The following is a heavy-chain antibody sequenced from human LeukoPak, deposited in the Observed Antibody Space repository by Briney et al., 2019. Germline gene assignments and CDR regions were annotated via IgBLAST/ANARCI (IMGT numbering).Heavy chain of an antibody. CDR2: ISVYNGDT. V-gene: IGHV1-18*01. Sequence: ASVKVSCKASGFTFIDYTFGWVRQAPGQGLEWIGWISVYNGDTIYAQKFQGRVSMTTDTSTGTAYLDLRSLRSDDTAVYYCARAWNILAANYKQSPLDYWGQGTLVTVSS. CDR3: ARAWNILAANYKQSPLDY. J-gene: IGHJ4*02. CDR1: GFTFIDYT. D-gene: IGHD3-9*01.